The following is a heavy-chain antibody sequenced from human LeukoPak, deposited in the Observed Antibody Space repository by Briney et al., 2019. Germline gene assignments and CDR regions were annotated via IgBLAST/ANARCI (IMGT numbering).Heavy chain of an antibody. Sequence: SETLSLTCTVSGGSISSYYWSWIRQLPGKGLEWIGYIYYSGSTNYNPSLKSRVTIPVDTSKNQFSLKLSSVTAADTAVYYCTRDRSHGMDVWGQGTTVTVSS. CDR2: IYYSGST. CDR1: GGSISSYY. J-gene: IGHJ6*02. V-gene: IGHV4-59*01. CDR3: TRDRSHGMDV.